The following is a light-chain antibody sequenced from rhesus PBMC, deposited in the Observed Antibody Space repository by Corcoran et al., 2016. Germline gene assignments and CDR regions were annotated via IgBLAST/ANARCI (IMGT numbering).Light chain of an antibody. CDR2: EAS. CDR3: QQVYGLPYS. Sequence: DIQMTQSPSSLSASVGDRVTITCRASQGISNWLDWYQRKPGKAPKLLFYEASGFQSGVPSRLSGSGSGTDFTLTISSLQPEDFATYYCQQVYGLPYSFGQGTKVEIK. J-gene: IGKJ2*01. V-gene: IGKV1-21*01. CDR1: QGISNW.